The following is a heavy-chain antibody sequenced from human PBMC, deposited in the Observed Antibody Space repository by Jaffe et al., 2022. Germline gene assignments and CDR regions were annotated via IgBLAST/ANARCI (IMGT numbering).Heavy chain of an antibody. CDR1: GFTFSSYS. CDR3: ARDWSSGSSWTDGPALDY. CDR2: ISSSSSYI. J-gene: IGHJ4*02. V-gene: IGHV3-21*01. D-gene: IGHD6-13*01. Sequence: EVQLVESGGGLVKPGGSLRLSCAASGFTFSSYSMNWVRQAPGKGLEWVSSISSSSSYIYYADSVKGRFTISRDNAKNSLYLQMNSLRAEDTAVYYCARDWSSGSSWTDGPALDYWGQGTLVTVSS.